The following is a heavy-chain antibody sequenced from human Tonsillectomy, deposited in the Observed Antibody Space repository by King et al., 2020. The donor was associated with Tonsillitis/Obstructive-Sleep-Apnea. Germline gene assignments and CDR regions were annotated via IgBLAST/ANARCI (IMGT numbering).Heavy chain of an antibody. V-gene: IGHV3-74*01. Sequence: VQLVESGGGLVQPGGSLRLSCAASGFTFSSYWMHWVRQAPGKGLVWVSRIKTDGSYTNYADSVKGRFTISRDNAKNTLYLQMNSLRAEDTAVYYCTRDPPDDYSDSRRAFDIWGQGTMVTVSS. CDR2: IKTDGSYT. D-gene: IGHD4-17*01. CDR1: GFTFSSYW. CDR3: TRDPPDDYSDSRRAFDI. J-gene: IGHJ3*02.